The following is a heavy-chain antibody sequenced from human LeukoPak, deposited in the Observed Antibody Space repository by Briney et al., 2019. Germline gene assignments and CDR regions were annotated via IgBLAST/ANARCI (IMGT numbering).Heavy chain of an antibody. CDR1: GFTVSTNY. CDR2: IYSGGST. J-gene: IGHJ2*01. Sequence: GGSLRLSCAASGFTVSTNYMSWVRQAPGKGLEWVSVIYSGGSTYYADSVKGRSSISGDNSKNTVYLQMNSLRAEDTAVYYCATGIAVAYYWYFDLWGRGTLVTVSS. D-gene: IGHD6-19*01. CDR3: ATGIAVAYYWYFDL. V-gene: IGHV3-53*01.